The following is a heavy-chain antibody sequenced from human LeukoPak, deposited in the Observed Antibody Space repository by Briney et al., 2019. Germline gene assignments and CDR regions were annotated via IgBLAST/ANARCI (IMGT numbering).Heavy chain of an antibody. V-gene: IGHV1-18*01. CDR1: GGTFSSYA. Sequence: GASVKVSCKASGGTFSSYAISWVRQAPGQGLEWMGWISAYNGNTNYAQKLQGRVTMTTDTSTSTAYMELRSLRSDDTAVYYCARGSRIRVTMVRGVTAYWGQGTLVTVSS. J-gene: IGHJ4*02. CDR3: ARGSRIRVTMVRGVTAY. CDR2: ISAYNGNT. D-gene: IGHD3-10*01.